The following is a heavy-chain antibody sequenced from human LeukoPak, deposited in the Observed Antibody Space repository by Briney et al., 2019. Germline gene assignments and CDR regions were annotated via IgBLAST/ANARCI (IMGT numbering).Heavy chain of an antibody. J-gene: IGHJ5*02. CDR3: ASGSAIFGMVSRLVFVS. D-gene: IGHD3-3*01. V-gene: IGHV1-24*01. CDR1: GYTFTELY. CDR2: FNPEDGGT. Sequence: GASVKVSCKVSGYTFTELYMHWVRQAPGKGLEWMGGFNPEDGGTIYAQKFQGRVTMTEDTSTSTAYMELSSLRSEDTAVYDCASGSAIFGMVSRLVFVSWGQGTLVTVSS.